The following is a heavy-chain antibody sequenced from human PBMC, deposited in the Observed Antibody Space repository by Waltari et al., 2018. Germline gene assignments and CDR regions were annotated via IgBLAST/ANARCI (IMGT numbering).Heavy chain of an antibody. D-gene: IGHD3-22*01. CDR3: ARGPGNYDSSGSI. Sequence: IRQPPGKGLEWIGYIYYSGSTNYNPSLKSRVTISVDTSKNQFSLKLSSVTAADTAVYYCARGPGNYDSSGSIWGQGTLVTVSS. V-gene: IGHV4-59*01. J-gene: IGHJ4*02. CDR2: IYYSGST.